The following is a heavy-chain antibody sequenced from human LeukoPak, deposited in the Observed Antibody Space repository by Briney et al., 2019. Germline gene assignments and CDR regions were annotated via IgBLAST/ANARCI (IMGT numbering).Heavy chain of an antibody. CDR2: ISGSGGSI. CDR1: GFTFSNYA. J-gene: IGHJ4*02. CDR3: AKDRVDTSMASFDF. D-gene: IGHD5-18*01. Sequence: GGSLRLSCAASGFTFSNYAMSWVRQAPGKGLEWVSVISGSGGSIYYADAVKGRFTISRDNSKNTLYLQMNNLRAGDTAVYHCAKDRVDTSMASFDFWGQGTLVTVSS. V-gene: IGHV3-23*01.